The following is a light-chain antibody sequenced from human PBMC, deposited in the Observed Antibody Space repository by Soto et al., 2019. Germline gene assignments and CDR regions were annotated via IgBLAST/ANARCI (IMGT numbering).Light chain of an antibody. CDR1: QSVFRSY. J-gene: IGKJ1*01. CDR2: GAS. V-gene: IGKV3-20*01. CDR3: SQYGSSPRT. Sequence: ENVLTQSPGTLSLSPGERATLSCRATQSVFRSYLAWYQQRPGQAPRLLMFGASTRATGIPDRFSGSGSGTDFTLTITRLEPEDFAVYYCSQYGSSPRTFGQGTKVEIK.